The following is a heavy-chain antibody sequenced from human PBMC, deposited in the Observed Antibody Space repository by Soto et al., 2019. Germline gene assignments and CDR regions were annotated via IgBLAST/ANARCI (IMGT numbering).Heavy chain of an antibody. CDR2: IYPGDSDT. D-gene: IGHD6-19*01. CDR3: ARRGLLAVAGPEDDYYYYYGMDV. J-gene: IGHJ6*02. Sequence: GESLKISCKGSGYSFTSYWIGWVRQMPGKGLEWMGIIYPGDSDTRYSPSFQGQVTISADKSISTAYLQWSSLKASDTAMYYCARRGLLAVAGPEDDYYYYYGMDVGGQGTTVTVSS. V-gene: IGHV5-51*01. CDR1: GYSFTSYW.